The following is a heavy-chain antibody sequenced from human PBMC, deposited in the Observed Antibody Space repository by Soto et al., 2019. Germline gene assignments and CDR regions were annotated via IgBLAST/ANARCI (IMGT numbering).Heavy chain of an antibody. D-gene: IGHD3-3*01. CDR2: TYYRSRWYN. CDR1: GDSVSSNSAA. CDR3: AKPPYYYDFWSGTYYMDV. Sequence: SQTLSLTCVISGDSVSSNSAAWNWIRQSPSRGLEWLGRTYYRSRWYNDYAVSVRSRITVNADTSKNQFSLHLNSLRAEDTAVYYCAKPPYYYDFWSGTYYMDVWGKGTTVTVSS. V-gene: IGHV6-1*01. J-gene: IGHJ6*03.